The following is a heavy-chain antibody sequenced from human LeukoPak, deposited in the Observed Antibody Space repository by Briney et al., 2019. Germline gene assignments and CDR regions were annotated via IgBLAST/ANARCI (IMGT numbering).Heavy chain of an antibody. Sequence: GGSLRLSCAASGFTFSSYFMRWVRRAPGKGLEWVADIKPDGSDTYYVDPVTGRFTITRDNTKNWLYLQMNSLRAEDTAVYSCGRFGYEAAVDSCGARTLVTASS. V-gene: IGHV3-7*01. D-gene: IGHD3-10*01. CDR1: GFTFSSYF. CDR3: GRFGYEAAVDS. CDR2: IKPDGSDT. J-gene: IGHJ4*02.